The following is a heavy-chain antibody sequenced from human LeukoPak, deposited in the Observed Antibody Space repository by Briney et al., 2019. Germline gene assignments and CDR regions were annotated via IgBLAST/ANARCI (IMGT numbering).Heavy chain of an antibody. D-gene: IGHD4-17*01. V-gene: IGHV4-39*01. Sequence: SETLSLTCTVSGGSISSSSYYWGWIRQPPGKGQEWIGSIYYSGSTYYNPSLKSRVTISVDTSKNQFSLKLSSVTAADTAVYYCARPNYGDYFGAFDIWGQGTMVTVSS. CDR3: ARPNYGDYFGAFDI. CDR2: IYYSGST. J-gene: IGHJ3*02. CDR1: GGSISSSSYY.